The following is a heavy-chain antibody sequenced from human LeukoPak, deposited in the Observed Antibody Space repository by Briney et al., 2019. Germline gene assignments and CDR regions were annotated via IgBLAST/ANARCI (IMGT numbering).Heavy chain of an antibody. CDR3: AKNTQYSGYYDC. CDR2: FGTRSSSI. D-gene: IGHD6-6*01. J-gene: IGHJ4*02. V-gene: IGHV3-21*04. CDR1: GFTFSSHS. Sequence: GGSLRLSCAASGFTFSSHSMNWVRQAPGKGLEWVSSFGTRSSSIYYADSVKGRFTISRDNSKNTLYLQMNSLRAEDTAVYYCAKNTQYSGYYDCWGQGTLVAVSS.